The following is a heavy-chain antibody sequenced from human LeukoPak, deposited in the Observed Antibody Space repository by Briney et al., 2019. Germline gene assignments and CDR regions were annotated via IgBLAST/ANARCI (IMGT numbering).Heavy chain of an antibody. J-gene: IGHJ4*02. Sequence: ASVKVSCKASGYSFTSFGISWVRQAPGQGLEWMGWISAYNGNTRSAQKFQGRVTMTTDTSTSTAYMELRSLRFDDTAVFYCVRDLGVNTSMIFFDFWGQGTLVTVSS. CDR2: ISAYNGNT. CDR3: VRDLGVNTSMIFFDF. CDR1: GYSFTSFG. D-gene: IGHD3/OR15-3a*01. V-gene: IGHV1-18*01.